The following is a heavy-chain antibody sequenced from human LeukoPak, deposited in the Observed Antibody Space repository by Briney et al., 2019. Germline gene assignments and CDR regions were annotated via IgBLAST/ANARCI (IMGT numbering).Heavy chain of an antibody. Sequence: ASVKVSCKASGYSFTSYYIHWVRQTPGQGLEWLGIINPAGGTTSYAPRFQDRFTMTSDTSTNTVYMELSSLRSEDTAVYYCARDLISSRGWDFDYWGQGTLVSVSS. CDR1: GYSFTSYY. CDR3: ARDLISSRGWDFDY. J-gene: IGHJ4*02. D-gene: IGHD6-19*01. CDR2: INPAGGTT. V-gene: IGHV1-46*01.